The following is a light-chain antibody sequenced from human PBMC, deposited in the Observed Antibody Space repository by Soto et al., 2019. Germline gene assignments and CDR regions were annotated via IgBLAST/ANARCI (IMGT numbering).Light chain of an antibody. CDR1: QSISSGY. J-gene: IGKJ4*01. V-gene: IGKV3-20*01. Sequence: ETVLTQSPGTLSLSPGERATLSCRASQSISSGYLAWYQQRPGQAPRLLISGASNRATGIPDRFSGSGSGTEFTLTFSRLEHEDYGVYYCQQYRGSPLVTFGGGTKVEIK. CDR3: QQYRGSPLVT. CDR2: GAS.